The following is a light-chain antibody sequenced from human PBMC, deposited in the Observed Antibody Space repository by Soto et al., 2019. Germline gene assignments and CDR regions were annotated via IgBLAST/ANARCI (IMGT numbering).Light chain of an antibody. CDR1: QSVSSK. Sequence: EIVMTQSPSTLSVSPVEGATLSFIASQSVSSKLAWYQQKPGQAPRLLIYGASTRATGIPARFSGSGSGTEFTLIISSLQSEDSAVYYCQQYNSWLWTFGQGTKVDIK. CDR3: QQYNSWLWT. CDR2: GAS. V-gene: IGKV3-15*01. J-gene: IGKJ1*01.